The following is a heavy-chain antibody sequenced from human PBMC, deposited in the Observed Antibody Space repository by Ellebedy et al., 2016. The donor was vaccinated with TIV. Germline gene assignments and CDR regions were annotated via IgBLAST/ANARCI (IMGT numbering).Heavy chain of an antibody. CDR1: GFTFSSYG. CDR2: ISGSGGDT. J-gene: IGHJ6*03. CDR3: AKGGCSSTSCYTGRYYYYYYMDV. V-gene: IGHV3-23*01. D-gene: IGHD2-2*02. Sequence: GGSLRLXCAASGFTFSSYGLSWVRQAPGKGLEWVSAISGSGGDTFYADSVRGRFTISRDNLKNTLYLQMNSLRAEDTAVYYCAKGGCSSTSCYTGRYYYYYYMDVWGKGTTVTVSS.